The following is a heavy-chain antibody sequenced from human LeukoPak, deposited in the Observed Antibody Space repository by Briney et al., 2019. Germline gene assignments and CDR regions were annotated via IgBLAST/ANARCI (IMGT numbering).Heavy chain of an antibody. CDR1: GGTFSSYA. CDR3: AREFVGRAFVVYYGMDV. D-gene: IGHD2-21*01. J-gene: IGHJ6*02. V-gene: IGHV1-69*13. CDR2: IIPIFGTA. Sequence: SVKVSCTASGGTFSSYAISWVRQAPGQGLECMGGIIPIFGTANYAQKFQVRVTITADESTNTAYMELSSLRSEDTAVYYCAREFVGRAFVVYYGMDVWGQGTTVTVSS.